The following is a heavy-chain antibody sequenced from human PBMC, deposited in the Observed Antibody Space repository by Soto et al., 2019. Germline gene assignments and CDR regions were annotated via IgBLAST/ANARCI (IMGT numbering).Heavy chain of an antibody. D-gene: IGHD6-13*01. V-gene: IGHV4-61*01. CDR2: IYYSGST. Sequence: SETLSLTCTVSGGSVSSGSYYWSWIRQPPGKGLEWIGYIYYSGSTNYNPSLKSRVTISVDKSKNQFSLKLSSVTAADTAVYYCARDIIAAQKGAFDIWGQGTMVTVSS. CDR1: GGSVSSGSYY. CDR3: ARDIIAAQKGAFDI. J-gene: IGHJ3*02.